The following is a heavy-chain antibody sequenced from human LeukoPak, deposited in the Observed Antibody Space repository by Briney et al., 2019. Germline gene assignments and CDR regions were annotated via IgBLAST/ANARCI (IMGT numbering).Heavy chain of an antibody. Sequence: PSETLSLTCTVSGGSISNYYWSWIRQPAGKGLEWIGRIYTSGSTNFNPSLKSRVTISVDKSKNQFSLKLSSVTAADTAVYYCAAEYNSGPFFDYWGQGTLVTVSS. CDR2: IYTSGST. J-gene: IGHJ4*02. CDR1: GGSISNYY. CDR3: AAEYNSGPFFDY. D-gene: IGHD6-19*01. V-gene: IGHV4-4*07.